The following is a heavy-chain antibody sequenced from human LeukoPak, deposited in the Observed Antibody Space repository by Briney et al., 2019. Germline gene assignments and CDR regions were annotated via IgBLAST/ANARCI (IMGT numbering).Heavy chain of an antibody. V-gene: IGHV3-48*01. Sequence: GGSLRLSCEMSGLNFNAEPMNWVRQAPGKGLQWIAHIRSESKTIVYADSVKGRFTISRDNAKNLLSLQMSSVRAEDTAVYYCARDYDFWSGYYPSPYYYYYGMDVWGQGTTVTVSS. CDR2: IRSESKTI. CDR1: GLNFNAEP. CDR3: ARDYDFWSGYYPSPYYYYYGMDV. J-gene: IGHJ6*02. D-gene: IGHD3-3*01.